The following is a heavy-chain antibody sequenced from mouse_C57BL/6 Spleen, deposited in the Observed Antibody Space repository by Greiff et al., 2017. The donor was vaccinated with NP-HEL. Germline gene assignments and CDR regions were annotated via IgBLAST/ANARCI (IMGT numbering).Heavy chain of an antibody. CDR3: ARHITSYAMDY. Sequence: VQLQQSGAELVRPGTSVKVSCKASGYAFTNYLIEWVEQRPGQGLEWIGVINPGSGGTNYNEKFKGKATLTADKSSSTAYMQLSSLTSEDSAVYFCARHITSYAMDYWGQGTSVTVSS. J-gene: IGHJ4*01. V-gene: IGHV1-54*01. CDR2: INPGSGGT. D-gene: IGHD1-1*01. CDR1: GYAFTNYL.